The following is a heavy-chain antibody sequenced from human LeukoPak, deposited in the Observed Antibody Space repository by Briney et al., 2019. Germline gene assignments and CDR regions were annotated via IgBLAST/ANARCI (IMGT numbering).Heavy chain of an antibody. CDR3: ARGHYYMDV. Sequence: SETLSLTCTVSGGSISSYYRSWIRQPPGKGLEWIGYIYYSGSTNYNPSLKSRVTISVDTSKNQFSLKLSSVTAADTAVYYCARGHYYMDVWGKGTTVTVSS. V-gene: IGHV4-59*01. J-gene: IGHJ6*03. CDR1: GGSISSYY. CDR2: IYYSGST.